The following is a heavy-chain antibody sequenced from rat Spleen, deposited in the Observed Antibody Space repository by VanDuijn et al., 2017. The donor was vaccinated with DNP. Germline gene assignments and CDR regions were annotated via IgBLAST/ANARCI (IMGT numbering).Heavy chain of an antibody. D-gene: IGHD1-6*01. V-gene: IGHV5-31*01. CDR3: LADSFTLDYPFDY. Sequence: EVQLVESGGGPVQPGRSLKLSCVASGFIFSNYWMTWIRQAPGKGLEWVASISSTGDNTYYSDSVKGRFSISRDNAKSTLYLQVNSLRSEDTATYYCLADSFTLDYPFDYWGQGVMVTVSS. CDR2: ISSTGDNT. CDR1: GFIFSNYW. J-gene: IGHJ2*01.